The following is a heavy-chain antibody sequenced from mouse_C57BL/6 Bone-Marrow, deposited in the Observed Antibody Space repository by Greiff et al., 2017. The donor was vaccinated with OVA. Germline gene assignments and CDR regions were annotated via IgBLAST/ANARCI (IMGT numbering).Heavy chain of an antibody. CDR1: GFTFSDYY. Sequence: EVHLVESEGGLVQPGSSMKLSCTASGFTFSDYYMAWVRQVPEKGLEWVANINYDGSSTYYLDSLKSRFIISIDNAKNILYLQMSSLKSEDTATYYCARGGWDWYFDGWGTGTTVTVSS. D-gene: IGHD3-3*01. CDR2: INYDGSST. CDR3: ARGGWDWYFDG. J-gene: IGHJ1*03. V-gene: IGHV5-16*01.